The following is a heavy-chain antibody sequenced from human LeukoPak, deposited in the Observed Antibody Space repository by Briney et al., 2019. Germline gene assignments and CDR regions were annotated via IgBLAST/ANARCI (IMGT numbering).Heavy chain of an antibody. CDR3: AKAVAGYYYYYMDV. CDR1: GGSFSGYY. V-gene: IGHV4-34*01. Sequence: PSEALSLSCAVYGGSFSGYYWSWIRQPPGKGLEWVGESNRSGSTNYNPSLKSRVTISVDTSKNQFSLKLSSVTAADTAVYYCAKAVAGYYYYYMDVWGKGTTVTVSS. J-gene: IGHJ6*03. CDR2: SNRSGST. D-gene: IGHD6-19*01.